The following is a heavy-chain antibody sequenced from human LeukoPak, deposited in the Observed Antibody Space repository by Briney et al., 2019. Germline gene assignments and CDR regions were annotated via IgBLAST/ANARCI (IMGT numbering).Heavy chain of an antibody. CDR2: IRYDGSNK. V-gene: IGHV3-30*02. D-gene: IGHD2-2*03. J-gene: IGHJ6*03. CDR1: GFTFSSYG. Sequence: PRGSLRLSCAASGFTFSSYGMHWVRQAPGKGLEWVAFIRYDGSNKYYADSVKGRFTISRDNSKNTLYLQMNSLRAEDTAVYYCAKDFMDIVVVPAAVYYYYYMDVWGKGTTVTVSS. CDR3: AKDFMDIVVVPAAVYYYYYMDV.